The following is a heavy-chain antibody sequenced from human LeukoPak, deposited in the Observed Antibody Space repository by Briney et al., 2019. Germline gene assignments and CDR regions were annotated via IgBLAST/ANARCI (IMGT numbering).Heavy chain of an antibody. D-gene: IGHD3-9*01. V-gene: IGHV3-21*01. CDR2: ISSSSSYI. CDR1: GFTFSTYG. CDR3: ARDQSSYDDILTGYLIYYGMDV. Sequence: GRSLRLSCAASGFTFSTYGMHWVRQAPGKGLEWVSSISSSSSYIYYADSVKGRFTISRDNAKNSLYLQMNSLRAEDTAVYYCARDQSSYDDILTGYLIYYGMDVWGQGTPVTVSS. J-gene: IGHJ6*02.